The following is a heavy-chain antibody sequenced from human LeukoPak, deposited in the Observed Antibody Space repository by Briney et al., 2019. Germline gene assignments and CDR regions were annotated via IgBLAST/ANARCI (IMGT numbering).Heavy chain of an antibody. Sequence: ASVKVSCKASGYTFTGYYMHWVRQAPGQGPEWMGWINPNSGATNYAQKFQGRVTMTRDMSIITTYMELSRLRSDGTAVYYCARVDNWGLDFWGQGTQVTVSS. CDR3: ARVDNWGLDF. V-gene: IGHV1-2*02. CDR2: INPNSGAT. CDR1: GYTFTGYY. J-gene: IGHJ4*02. D-gene: IGHD3-16*01.